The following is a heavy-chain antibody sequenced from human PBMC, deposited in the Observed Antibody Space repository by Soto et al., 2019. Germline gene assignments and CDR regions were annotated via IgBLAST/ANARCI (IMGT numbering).Heavy chain of an antibody. V-gene: IGHV4-59*01. CDR2: MYNTGST. D-gene: IGHD2-21*02. Sequence: QVQLQESGPGLVKPSETLSLTCTVSGGSISSYYWSWIRQPPGKGLEWIGYMYNTGSTVYNPSLKSRGTISVDTSKNQFSLKLNAVTAADTAVYYCARDLWGYCGTDCSPLDVWGQGTTVTVSS. CDR1: GGSISSYY. CDR3: ARDLWGYCGTDCSPLDV. J-gene: IGHJ6*02.